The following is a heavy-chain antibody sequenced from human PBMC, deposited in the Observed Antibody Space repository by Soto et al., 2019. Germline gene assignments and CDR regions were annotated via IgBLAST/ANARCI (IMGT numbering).Heavy chain of an antibody. J-gene: IGHJ4*02. CDR2: IFSNDEQ. CDR1: GFSLSNARMG. CDR3: ARIRLDCSGGSWCVDY. V-gene: IGHV2-26*01. D-gene: IGHD2-15*01. Sequence: SGPKLFKQTETHAMTGTLSGFSLSNARMGVSWIRQPRGKALEWLAHIFSNDEQPYSTSLQSRLTISKDTSNSQVVLTMTNMDPVDTATYYCARIRLDCSGGSWCVDYWGQGTLVTSPQ.